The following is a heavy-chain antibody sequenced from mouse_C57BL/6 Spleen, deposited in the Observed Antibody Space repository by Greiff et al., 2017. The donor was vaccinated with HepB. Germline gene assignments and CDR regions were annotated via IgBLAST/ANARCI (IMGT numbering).Heavy chain of an antibody. CDR2: IRLKSDNYAT. J-gene: IGHJ3*01. D-gene: IGHD1-1*02. V-gene: IGHV6-3*01. Sequence: EVKLMESGGGLVPPGGSMKLSCVASGFTFSNYWMNWVRQSPAMGLEWVAQIRLKSDNYATHSAESVKGRFTISRDDSQSSVYLQMNNLRAVDTGIYYSTGGGSWFAYGGQGTLVTVSA. CDR3: TGGGSWFAY. CDR1: GFTFSNYW.